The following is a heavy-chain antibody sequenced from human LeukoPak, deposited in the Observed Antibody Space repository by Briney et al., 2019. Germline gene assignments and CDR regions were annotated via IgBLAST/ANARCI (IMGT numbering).Heavy chain of an antibody. D-gene: IGHD3-22*01. CDR3: ARGRGAYYDSSGYYYAPPGAFDI. J-gene: IGHJ3*02. V-gene: IGHV4-59*08. Sequence: SETLSLTCTVSGGSISSYYWSWIRQPPGKGLEWIGYIYYSGSTNYNPSLKSRVTISVDTSKNQFSLKLSSVTAADTAVYYCARGRGAYYDSSGYYYAPPGAFDIWGQGTMVTVSS. CDR1: GGSISSYY. CDR2: IYYSGST.